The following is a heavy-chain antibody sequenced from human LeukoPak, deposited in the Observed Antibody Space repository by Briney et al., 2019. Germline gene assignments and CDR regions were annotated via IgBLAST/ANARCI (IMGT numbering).Heavy chain of an antibody. CDR1: GGSISSSSYY. Sequence: SETLSLTCTVSGGSISSSSYYWGWIRQPPGKGLEWIGSIYYSGSTYYNPSLKSRVTIPVDTSKTQFSLKLSSVTAADTAVDYCARYSSGWYLRAFDIWGRETMVTVSS. CDR2: IYYSGST. V-gene: IGHV4-39*07. J-gene: IGHJ3*02. CDR3: ARYSSGWYLRAFDI. D-gene: IGHD6-19*01.